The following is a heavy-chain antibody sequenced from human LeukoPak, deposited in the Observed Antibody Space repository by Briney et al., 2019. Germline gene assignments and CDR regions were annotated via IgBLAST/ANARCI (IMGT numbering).Heavy chain of an antibody. V-gene: IGHV3-7*01. Sequence: GGSLRLSCAVSGLTFSSSWMDWVRQAPGKGLEWVASINPDGNKKYSADSVKGRFTISRDNAENSLYLQTNSLRVEDTAFYYCARDLAYSRLDYWGQGMLVTVSS. CDR3: ARDLAYSRLDY. CDR1: GLTFSSSW. CDR2: INPDGNKK. J-gene: IGHJ4*02. D-gene: IGHD5-18*01.